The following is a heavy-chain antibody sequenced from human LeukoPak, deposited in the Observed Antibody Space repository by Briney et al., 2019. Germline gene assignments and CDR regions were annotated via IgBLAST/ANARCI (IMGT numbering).Heavy chain of an antibody. D-gene: IGHD1-1*01. CDR3: ARVNINNWHSCDY. J-gene: IGHJ4*02. CDR2: IYHSGSP. V-gene: IGHV4-4*02. Sequence: PSGTLSLTCAVSGGSISSNNWWGCVRQPPGKGLEWIGEIYHSGSPNYNPSLKSRVTISVDKSRNHFSLNLSSVTAADTAVYYCARVNINNWHSCDYWGQGTLVTVSS. CDR1: GGSISSNNW.